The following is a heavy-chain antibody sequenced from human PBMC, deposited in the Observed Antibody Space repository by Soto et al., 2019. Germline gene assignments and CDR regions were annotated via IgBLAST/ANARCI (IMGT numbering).Heavy chain of an antibody. D-gene: IGHD2-21*02. CDR1: GFTFSSYA. Sequence: EVQLLESGGGLVQPGGSLRLSCAASGFTFSSYAMSWVRQAPGKGLEWVSAISGSGGSTYYADSVKGRFTISRDNSKNTLYLQMNSLRAEDTAVYYCAKDKRRYCGGDCYPLFGYWGQGTLVTVSS. CDR2: ISGSGGST. V-gene: IGHV3-23*01. J-gene: IGHJ4*02. CDR3: AKDKRRYCGGDCYPLFGY.